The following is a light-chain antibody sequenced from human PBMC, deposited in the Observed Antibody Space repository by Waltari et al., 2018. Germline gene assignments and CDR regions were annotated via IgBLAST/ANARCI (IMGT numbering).Light chain of an antibody. Sequence: QSVLTQPPSVSAAPGQRVTIPCSGSSPKIGNKYVPGYQQVPGTAPKLLIYDNNKRPSGIPDRFSGSKSGTSATLGITGLQTGDEADYYCGTWDSSVSVGDYVFGTGTKVTVL. CDR3: GTWDSSVSVGDYV. CDR1: SPKIGNKY. V-gene: IGLV1-51*01. J-gene: IGLJ1*01. CDR2: DNN.